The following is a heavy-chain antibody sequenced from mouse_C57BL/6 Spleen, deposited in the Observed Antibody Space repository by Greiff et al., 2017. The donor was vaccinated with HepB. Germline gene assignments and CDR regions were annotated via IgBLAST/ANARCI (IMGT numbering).Heavy chain of an antibody. CDR2: IRNKANGYTT. D-gene: IGHD2-4*01. J-gene: IGHJ4*01. Sequence: EVKLVESGGGLVQPGGSLSLSCAASGFTFTDYYMSWVRQPPGKALEWLGFIRNKANGYTTEYSAAVKGRFTISRDNSQSILYLQMNARRAEDSADYYCERSTYDDDDAMDYWGQGTSVTVSS. V-gene: IGHV7-3*01. CDR1: GFTFTDYY. CDR3: ERSTYDDDDAMDY.